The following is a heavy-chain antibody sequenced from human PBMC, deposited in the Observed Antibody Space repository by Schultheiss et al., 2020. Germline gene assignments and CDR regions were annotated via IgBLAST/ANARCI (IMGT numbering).Heavy chain of an antibody. CDR3: ARDSSTYCDRTNCYGYYGMDV. CDR2: ISYDGSNQ. Sequence: GGSLRLSCAPSGFTFSNYALHWARQAPGKGLEWVAVISYDGSNQYYADSVKGRFTISRDSSKNTLYLQMNSLRAEDTAVYYCARDSSTYCDRTNCYGYYGMDVWGQGTTVTVSS. D-gene: IGHD2-2*01. CDR1: GFTFSNYA. J-gene: IGHJ6*02. V-gene: IGHV3-30-3*01.